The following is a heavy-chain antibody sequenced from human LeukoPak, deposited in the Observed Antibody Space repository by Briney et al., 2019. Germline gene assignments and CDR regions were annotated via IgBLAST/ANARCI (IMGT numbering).Heavy chain of an antibody. Sequence: GGSLRLSYAASGFTFSDYYMSWIRQAPGKGLEWVSYISSSSSYTNYADSVKGRFTISRDNAKNSLYLQMNSLRAEDTAVYYCARVLPAVAGRGAFDIWGQGTMVTVSS. V-gene: IGHV3-11*06. CDR2: ISSSSSYT. CDR1: GFTFSDYY. D-gene: IGHD6-19*01. CDR3: ARVLPAVAGRGAFDI. J-gene: IGHJ3*02.